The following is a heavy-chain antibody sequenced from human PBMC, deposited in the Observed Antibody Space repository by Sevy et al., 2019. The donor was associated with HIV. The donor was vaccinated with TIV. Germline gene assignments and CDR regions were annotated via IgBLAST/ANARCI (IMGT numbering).Heavy chain of an antibody. CDR1: EFTFSRYW. D-gene: IGHD2-21*01. V-gene: IGHV3-7*03. CDR2: INQDGSQK. CDR3: ARAGPLGDLDHFDR. Sequence: GGSLRLSCATSEFTFSRYWMTWVRQAPGKGLEWVVYINQDGSQKSYVDSVKGRFTISRDNSKNSRFLQMNSLRAEETAVYYCARAGPLGDLDHFDRWGQGTLVTVSS. J-gene: IGHJ4*02.